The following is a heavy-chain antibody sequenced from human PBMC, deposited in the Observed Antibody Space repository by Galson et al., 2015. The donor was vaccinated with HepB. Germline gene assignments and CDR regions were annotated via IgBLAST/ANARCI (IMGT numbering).Heavy chain of an antibody. V-gene: IGHV1-3*01. CDR1: GYTFTSYA. Sequence: SVKVSCKASGYTFTSYAMHWVRQAPGQRLEWMGWINAGNGNTKYSQKFQGRVTITRDTSASTAYMELSSLRSEDTAVYYCARDATTVPYYFDYWGQGTLVTVSS. J-gene: IGHJ4*02. CDR3: ARDATTVPYYFDY. CDR2: INAGNGNT. D-gene: IGHD4-17*01.